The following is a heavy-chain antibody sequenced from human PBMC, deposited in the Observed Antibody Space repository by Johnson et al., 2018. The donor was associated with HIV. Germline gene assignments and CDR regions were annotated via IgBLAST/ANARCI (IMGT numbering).Heavy chain of an antibody. D-gene: IGHD3-16*01. CDR3: ANLIGGGI. CDR1: GFTFSNYG. Sequence: VQLVESGGGVVQPGKSLRLSCAASGFTFSNYGMHWVRHAPGKGLELVAVIWYDGSYKYYADSVKGRFTISRDNANNTLYLQMNSLRVEDTAVYYCANLIGGGIWGQGTMVTVS. J-gene: IGHJ3*02. CDR2: IWYDGSYK. V-gene: IGHV3-33*06.